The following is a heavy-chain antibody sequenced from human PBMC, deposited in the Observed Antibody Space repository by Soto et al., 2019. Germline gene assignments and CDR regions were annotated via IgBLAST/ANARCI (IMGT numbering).Heavy chain of an antibody. Sequence: PSETFSLTGAVYWGSFSRHYLSWISQPPGKGLELIGEINHTXSTNNNTSLKSRVTISVHTSKNQFSRKLSSVTAADTAVYYCARGEPHDYGDYELGLGWFDPGGQGALVTVSS. CDR1: WGSFSRHY. V-gene: IGHV4-34*01. CDR3: ARGEPHDYGDYELGLGWFDP. CDR2: INHTXST. J-gene: IGHJ5*02. D-gene: IGHD4-17*01.